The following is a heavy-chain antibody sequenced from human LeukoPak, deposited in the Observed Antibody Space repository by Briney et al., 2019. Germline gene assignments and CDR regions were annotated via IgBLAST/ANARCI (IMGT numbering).Heavy chain of an antibody. V-gene: IGHV4-30-4*08. J-gene: IGHJ3*02. CDR3: PGPVVPADEDAFDI. D-gene: IGHD2-2*01. Sequence: SQTLSLTCPVSGGSISSGDYYWSWIRQPPGKGLEWIGYIYYSGSTYYNPSLKSRVTISVDTSKNHFSLKLRSVTAADTAVSYCPGPVVPADEDAFDIWGQGTMVTVSS. CDR2: IYYSGST. CDR1: GGSISSGDYY.